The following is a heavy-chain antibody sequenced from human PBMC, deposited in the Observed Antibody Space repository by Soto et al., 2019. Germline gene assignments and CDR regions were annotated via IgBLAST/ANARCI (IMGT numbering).Heavy chain of an antibody. CDR3: ARAVGVGNFDY. Sequence: PSETLSLTCAVSGGSISGYYWSWIRQPPGKGLEWIGYIYYSGSTKYNPSLKSRVTISVETSKNQLSLKLSPMTAADTAVYYCARAVGVGNFDYWGQGTLVTVSS. V-gene: IGHV4-59*01. CDR2: IYYSGST. CDR1: GGSISGYY. J-gene: IGHJ4*02. D-gene: IGHD1-26*01.